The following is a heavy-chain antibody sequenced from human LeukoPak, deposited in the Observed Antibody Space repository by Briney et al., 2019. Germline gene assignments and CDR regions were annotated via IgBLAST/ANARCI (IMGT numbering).Heavy chain of an antibody. CDR2: INPNSGGT. D-gene: IGHD4-17*01. V-gene: IGHV1-2*02. CDR1: GYTFTGYY. CDR3: ARDGRTTATTGPYY. J-gene: IGHJ4*02. Sequence: ASVMVSCKASGYTFTGYYMHWVRQAPGQGLEWMGWINPNSGGTNYAQKFQGRVTMTRDTSISTAYMELSRLRSDDTAVYYCARDGRTTATTGPYYWGQGTLVTVSS.